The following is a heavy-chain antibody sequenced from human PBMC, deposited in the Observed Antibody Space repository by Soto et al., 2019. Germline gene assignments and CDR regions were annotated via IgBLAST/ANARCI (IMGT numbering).Heavy chain of an antibody. V-gene: IGHV1-2*02. CDR2: INPNSGGT. J-gene: IGHJ6*02. CDR3: ARDVEVATIGSRDDYYYGMDV. D-gene: IGHD5-12*01. Sequence: ASVKVSCKASGYTFTGYYMHWVRQAPGQGLEWMGWINPNSGGTNYAQRFQGRGTMTRETAISTAYMELSRLRSDDTAVYYCARDVEVATIGSRDDYYYGMDVWGQGTRVTVSS. CDR1: GYTFTGYY.